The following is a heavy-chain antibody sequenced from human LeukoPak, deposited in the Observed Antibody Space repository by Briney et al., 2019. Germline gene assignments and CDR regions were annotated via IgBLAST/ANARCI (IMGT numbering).Heavy chain of an antibody. D-gene: IGHD3-3*01. V-gene: IGHV3-23*01. J-gene: IGHJ5*02. CDR1: GFTFSSYV. Sequence: PGGSLRLPCETAGFTFSSYVMHWVRRTPGKGLAWVSAISGSGASTYYADFVKGRFIISRDHSKNTLYLQMNSLRAEDTAVYYCAKDGGYYDFWSGYRFDPWGQGTLVTVSS. CDR3: AKDGGYYDFWSGYRFDP. CDR2: ISGSGAST.